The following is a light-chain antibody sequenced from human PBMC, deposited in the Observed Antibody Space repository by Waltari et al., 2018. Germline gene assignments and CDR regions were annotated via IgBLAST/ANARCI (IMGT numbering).Light chain of an antibody. CDR2: KAS. CDR1: QSITRW. J-gene: IGKJ1*01. CDR3: QQDKSPAWT. Sequence: DIQLTQSPSTLSASVGDRVTISCRASQSITRWLAWYQQQPGEAPKSLIYKASTLARGVPSRFRGSGSGREFTVTRSSLQPDDFATYYGQQDKSPAWTFGQGRKVESK. V-gene: IGKV1-5*03.